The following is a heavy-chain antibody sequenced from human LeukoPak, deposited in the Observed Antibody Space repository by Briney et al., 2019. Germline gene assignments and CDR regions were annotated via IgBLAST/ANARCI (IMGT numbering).Heavy chain of an antibody. CDR1: GFTVSSNY. CDR2: IYSGGST. J-gene: IGHJ4*02. V-gene: IGHV3-66*01. CDR3: AREAAVAGIFDY. Sequence: GGSLRLSCAASGFTVSSNYMSWVRQAPGKGLEWVSVIYSGGSTYYADSVKGRFTISRDNSKNTLYLQMSSLRAEDTAVYYCAREAAVAGIFDYWGQGTLVTVSS. D-gene: IGHD6-19*01.